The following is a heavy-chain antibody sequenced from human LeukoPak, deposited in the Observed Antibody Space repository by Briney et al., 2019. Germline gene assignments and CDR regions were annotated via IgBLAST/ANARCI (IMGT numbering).Heavy chain of an antibody. D-gene: IGHD3-16*02. CDR1: GYTFSHYS. CDR2: ISSTSDYI. Sequence: GGSLRLSCAASGYTFSHYSVNWVRQAPGTGLEWVSSISSTSDYIYYADSVKGRFTISRDNTKSSLYLQMNSLRAEDTAVYYCVSGNDPDSTWENYRLDAFDIWGQGTTVIVSS. CDR3: VSGNDPDSTWENYRLDAFDI. J-gene: IGHJ3*02. V-gene: IGHV3-21*01.